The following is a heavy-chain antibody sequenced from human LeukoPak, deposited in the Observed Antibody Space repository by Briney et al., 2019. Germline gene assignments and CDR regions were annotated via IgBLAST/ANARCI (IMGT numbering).Heavy chain of an antibody. Sequence: SETLSLTCTVSGVTISSSYSYWGWIRQPPGMGLEWIGSIYYTGNTYYNASLKSQVSISIDTSKNQFSLKLTSVTAADTAVYYCARQKDGDYCDYWGQGTLVTVSS. CDR1: GVTISSSYSY. D-gene: IGHD4-17*01. CDR2: IYYTGNT. V-gene: IGHV4-39*01. CDR3: ARQKDGDYCDY. J-gene: IGHJ4*02.